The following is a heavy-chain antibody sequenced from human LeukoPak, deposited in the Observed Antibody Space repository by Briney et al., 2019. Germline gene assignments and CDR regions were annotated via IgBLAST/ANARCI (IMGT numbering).Heavy chain of an antibody. V-gene: IGHV4-61*02. Sequence: PSETLSLTCTVSGGSISSSSYYWSWIRQPAGQGLEWIGRIYTSGSTNYNPSLKSRVTMSVDTSKNQFSLKLSSVTAADTAVYYCARGTVSHVSFKFNTEDSYYFDYWGQGTLVTVSS. CDR2: IYTSGST. CDR3: ARGTVSHVSFKFNTEDSYYFDY. D-gene: IGHD2-8*02. J-gene: IGHJ4*02. CDR1: GGSISSSSYY.